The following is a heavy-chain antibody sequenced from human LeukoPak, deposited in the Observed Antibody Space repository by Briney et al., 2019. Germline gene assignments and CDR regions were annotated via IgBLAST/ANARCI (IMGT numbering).Heavy chain of an antibody. CDR3: ARVAEVAAYFDY. CDR2: ISSSGSTI. V-gene: IGHV3-48*03. J-gene: IGHJ4*02. CDR1: GFTFSSYE. D-gene: IGHD2-15*01. Sequence: GGSLRLSXAASGFTFSSYEMNWVRQAPGKGLEWVSYISSSGSTIYYADSVKGRFTISRDNAKNSLYLQMNSLRAEDTAVYYCARVAEVAAYFDYWGQGTLVTVSS.